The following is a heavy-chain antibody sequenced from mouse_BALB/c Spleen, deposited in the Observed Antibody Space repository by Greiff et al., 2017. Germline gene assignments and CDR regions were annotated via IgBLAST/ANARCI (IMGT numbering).Heavy chain of an antibody. CDR3: ARSRGYDGTGFAY. CDR1: GYTFTSYW. Sequence: VHLHQSGAELAKPGASVKMSCKASGYTFTSYWMHWVKQRPGQGLEWIGYINPSTGYTEYNQKFKDKATLTADKSSSTAYMQLSSLTSEDSAVYYCARSRGYDGTGFAYWGQGTLVTVSA. CDR2: INPSTGYT. D-gene: IGHD3-3*01. J-gene: IGHJ3*01. V-gene: IGHV1-7*01.